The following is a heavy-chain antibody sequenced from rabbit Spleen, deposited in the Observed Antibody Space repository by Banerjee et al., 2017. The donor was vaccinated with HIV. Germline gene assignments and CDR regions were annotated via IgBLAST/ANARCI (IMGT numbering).Heavy chain of an antibody. CDR3: ARDLTSVIGWNFNL. CDR1: GFSFSSSDW. Sequence: QEQLEESGGGLVKPEGSLTLTCTASGFSFSSSDWICWVRQDPGKGLEWIACIYGTAIFYANWAKGRFTISKTSSTTVTLQMTSLTVADTATYFCARDLTSVIGWNFNLWGQGTLVTVS. D-gene: IGHD1-1*01. J-gene: IGHJ4*01. CDR2: IYGTAI. V-gene: IGHV1S45*01.